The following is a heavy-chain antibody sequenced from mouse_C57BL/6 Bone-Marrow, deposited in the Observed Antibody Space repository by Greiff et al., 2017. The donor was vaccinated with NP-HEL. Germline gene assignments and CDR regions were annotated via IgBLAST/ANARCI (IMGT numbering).Heavy chain of an antibody. CDR3: ARWDYDPHWYFDV. Sequence: QVQLQQPGAELVKPGASVKMSCKASGYTFTSYWITWVKQRPGQGLEWIGDIYPGSGSTNYNEKFKSKATLTVDTSSSTAYMQLSSLTAEDSAVYYCARWDYDPHWYFDVWGTGTTVTVSS. CDR2: IYPGSGST. J-gene: IGHJ1*03. CDR1: GYTFTSYW. D-gene: IGHD2-4*01. V-gene: IGHV1-55*01.